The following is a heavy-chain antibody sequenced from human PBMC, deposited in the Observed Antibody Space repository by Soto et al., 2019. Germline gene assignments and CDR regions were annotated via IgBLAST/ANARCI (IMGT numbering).Heavy chain of an antibody. CDR3: TREVWSGYYSVYYGMDV. CDR2: IRSKAYGGTT. CDR1: GFTLGDYA. Sequence: GGSLRLSCTASGFTLGDYAMSGVRQAAGKGLEWVGFIRSKAYGGTTEYAASVKGRFTISSDDSKSIAYLQMNSRKTEDTAVYYCTREVWSGYYSVYYGMDVWCQGTTVTVSS. J-gene: IGHJ6*02. V-gene: IGHV3-49*04. D-gene: IGHD3-3*01.